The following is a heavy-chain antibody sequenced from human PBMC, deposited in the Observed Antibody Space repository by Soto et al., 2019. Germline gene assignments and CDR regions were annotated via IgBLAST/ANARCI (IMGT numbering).Heavy chain of an antibody. D-gene: IGHD1-7*01. J-gene: IGHJ4*02. Sequence: SETLSLTCTVSGGSISNYYWSWILQPPGKGLEWIGYIYYSGSTNYNPSLKSRVTISVDTSKNQFSLKLSSVTAADTAVYYCARHSSRTPVLGYWGQGTLVTVSS. CDR1: GGSISNYY. CDR3: ARHSSRTPVLGY. V-gene: IGHV4-59*08. CDR2: IYYSGST.